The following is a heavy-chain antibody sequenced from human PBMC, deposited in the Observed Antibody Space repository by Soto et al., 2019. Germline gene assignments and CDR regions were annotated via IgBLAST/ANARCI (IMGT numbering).Heavy chain of an antibody. J-gene: IGHJ3*02. CDR1: GFTFSSYA. CDR2: ISDSGGTT. CDR3: AKDARLQCPGVVCVFDI. Sequence: WGSLRLSCAASGFTFSSYAMSWVRQAPGKGLEWVSVISDSGGTTHYADSVKGRFTISRDNSKNTVYLQMNSLRAEDTAVYYCAKDARLQCPGVVCVFDIWGQGTMVTVSS. V-gene: IGHV3-23*01. D-gene: IGHD4-4*01.